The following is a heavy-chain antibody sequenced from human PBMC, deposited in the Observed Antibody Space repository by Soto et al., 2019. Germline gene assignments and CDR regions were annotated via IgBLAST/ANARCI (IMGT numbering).Heavy chain of an antibody. Sequence: SETLSLTCTVSGGSISSGGYYWSWIRQHPGKGLEWIGYIYYSGRTYYNPSLKSRVTISVDTSKNQVARKLGSVTAADTAVYYCARGDIVATIPFDYWGQGTLVTVSS. J-gene: IGHJ4*02. CDR3: ARGDIVATIPFDY. V-gene: IGHV4-31*03. CDR2: IYYSGRT. CDR1: GGSISSGGYY. D-gene: IGHD5-12*01.